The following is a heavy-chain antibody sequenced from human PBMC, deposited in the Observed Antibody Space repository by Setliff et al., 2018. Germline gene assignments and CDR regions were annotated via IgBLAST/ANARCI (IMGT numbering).Heavy chain of an antibody. CDR1: GGSFSGYC. Sequence: PSETLSLTCAVYGGSFSGYCWSWIRQPQGKGLEWIGEINHSGSTNYNPSLKSRVTISVDTSKNQFSLKLSSVTAADTAVYYCARVDNFWCVPIDFWGQGTLVTVSS. J-gene: IGHJ4*02. CDR2: INHSGST. CDR3: ARVDNFWCVPIDF. V-gene: IGHV4-34*01. D-gene: IGHD3-3*01.